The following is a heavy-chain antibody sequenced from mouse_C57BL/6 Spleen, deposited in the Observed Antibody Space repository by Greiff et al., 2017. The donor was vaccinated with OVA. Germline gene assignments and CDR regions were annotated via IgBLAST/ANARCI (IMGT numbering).Heavy chain of an antibody. CDR3: ARENYYGNYRNYFDY. CDR1: GYTFTSYW. J-gene: IGHJ2*01. Sequence: QVQLQQPGAELVMPGASVKLSCKASGYTFTSYWMHWVKQRPGQGLEWIGEIDPSDSYTNYNQKFKGKSTLTVDKSSSTAYMQLSSLTSEDSAVYYCARENYYGNYRNYFDYWGQGTTLTVSS. V-gene: IGHV1-69*01. D-gene: IGHD2-1*01. CDR2: IDPSDSYT.